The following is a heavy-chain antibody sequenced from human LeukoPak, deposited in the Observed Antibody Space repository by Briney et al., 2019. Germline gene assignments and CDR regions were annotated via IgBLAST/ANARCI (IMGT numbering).Heavy chain of an antibody. V-gene: IGHV3-21*01. D-gene: IGHD3-9*01. CDR1: GFTFSFYS. CDR3: ASIDSNDAFDV. Sequence: PGGSLRLSCAASGFTFSFYSMEWVRQAPGKGLEWVSSISSSSSYIHYADSVKGRFTISRDNAKNSLYLQMSSLRAEDTAVYYCASIDSNDAFDVWGQGTMVTVSS. J-gene: IGHJ3*01. CDR2: ISSSSSYI.